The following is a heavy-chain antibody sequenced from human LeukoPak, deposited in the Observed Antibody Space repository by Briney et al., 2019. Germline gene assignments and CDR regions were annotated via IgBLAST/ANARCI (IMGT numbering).Heavy chain of an antibody. CDR1: GYTFTGYY. D-gene: IGHD2-2*01. J-gene: IGHJ5*02. CDR3: ARGAPSLSSTSWFDP. Sequence: ASVKVSCEASGYTFTGYYMHWVRQAPGQGLEWMGWINPNSGGTNYAQKFQGRVTMTRDTSISTAYMELSRLRSDDTAVYYCARGAPSLSSTSWFDPWGQGTLVTVSS. CDR2: INPNSGGT. V-gene: IGHV1-2*02.